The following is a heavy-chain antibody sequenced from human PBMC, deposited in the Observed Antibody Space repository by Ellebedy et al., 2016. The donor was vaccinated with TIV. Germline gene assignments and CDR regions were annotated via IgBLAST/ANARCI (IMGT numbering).Heavy chain of an antibody. J-gene: IGHJ4*02. V-gene: IGHV3-7*01. Sequence: GESLKISXAASGFTFSSYWMTWVRQAPGKGLEWVANIKQDGSEKYYVDSVKGRFTISRDNAKKSLYLQMNSLRVEDTAVYYCARDPTYCSGGSCYSQSYYFDYWGQGTLVTVSS. CDR1: GFTFSSYW. CDR3: ARDPTYCSGGSCYSQSYYFDY. CDR2: IKQDGSEK. D-gene: IGHD2-15*01.